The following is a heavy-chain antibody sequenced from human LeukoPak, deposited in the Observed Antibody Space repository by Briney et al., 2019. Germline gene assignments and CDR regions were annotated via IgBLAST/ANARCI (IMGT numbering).Heavy chain of an antibody. V-gene: IGHV6-1*01. J-gene: IGHJ4*02. CDR2: AYFRSKWYY. Sequence: SQTLSLTCVIFGDSVSSSSAGWNWIRQSPSRGLEWLGRAYFRSKWYYDYAVSVKSRITLNPDTSKNQFSLQLSSVTAADTAVYYCARHYYYDSSGRRPNPRFDYWGQGTLVTVSS. D-gene: IGHD3-22*01. CDR1: GDSVSSSSAG. CDR3: ARHYYYDSSGRRPNPRFDY.